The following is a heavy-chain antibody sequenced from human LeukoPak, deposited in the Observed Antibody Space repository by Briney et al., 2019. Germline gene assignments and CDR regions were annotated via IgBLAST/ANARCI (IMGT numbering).Heavy chain of an antibody. CDR1: GYTFTSYD. V-gene: IGHV1-69*13. CDR2: IIPIFGTA. J-gene: IGHJ4*02. Sequence: SVKVSCKASGYTFTSYDISWVRQAPGQGLEWMGGIIPIFGTANYAQKFQGRVTITADESTSTAYMELSSLRSEDTAVYYCARELYGGNSVYDYWGQGTLVTVSS. CDR3: ARELYGGNSVYDY. D-gene: IGHD4-23*01.